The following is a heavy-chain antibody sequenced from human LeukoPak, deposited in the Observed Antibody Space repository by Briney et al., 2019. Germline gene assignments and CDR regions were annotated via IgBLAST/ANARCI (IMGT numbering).Heavy chain of an antibody. V-gene: IGHV3-48*01. Sequence: GGSLRLSCTGSGFIFGGYTMNWVRQAPGKGLEWLSYISPSGSNTFYADSVKGRFTISRDNAQNSPFLQMEGLRVEDTAVYYCASRRSGWPNDAFDIWGQGTMVTVTS. CDR3: ASRRSGWPNDAFDI. D-gene: IGHD6-19*01. CDR1: GFIFGGYT. J-gene: IGHJ3*02. CDR2: ISPSGSNT.